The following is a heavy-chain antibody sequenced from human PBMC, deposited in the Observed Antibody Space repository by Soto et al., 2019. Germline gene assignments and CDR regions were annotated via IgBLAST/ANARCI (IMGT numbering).Heavy chain of an antibody. Sequence: SVKVSCKASGGTLSSYTFSWVRQAPGEGLEWMGRVIPNLGVTNYAKKFQGRFTIVVDTSTSTAYMELNSLRSEDTAVYYCAKDGSNNSSSWYGVGWEDYYYYMDVWAKGTTVTVSS. CDR3: AKDGSNNSSSWYGVGWEDYYYYMDV. CDR2: VIPNLGVT. J-gene: IGHJ6*03. D-gene: IGHD6-13*01. V-gene: IGHV1-69*04. CDR1: GGTLSSYT.